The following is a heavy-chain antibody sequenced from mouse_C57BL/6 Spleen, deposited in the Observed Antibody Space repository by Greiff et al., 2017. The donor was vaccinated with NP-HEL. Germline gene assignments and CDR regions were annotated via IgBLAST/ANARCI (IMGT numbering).Heavy chain of an antibody. Sequence: QVQLQQSGAELVKPGASVKISCKASGYAFSSYWMNWVKQRPGKGLEWIGQIYPGDGDTNYNGKFKGKATLTADKSSSTAYMQLSSLTSEDSAVYFCARRNYGSSYPRYWYFDVWGTGTTVTVSS. D-gene: IGHD1-1*01. V-gene: IGHV1-80*01. CDR1: GYAFSSYW. J-gene: IGHJ1*03. CDR2: IYPGDGDT. CDR3: ARRNYGSSYPRYWYFDV.